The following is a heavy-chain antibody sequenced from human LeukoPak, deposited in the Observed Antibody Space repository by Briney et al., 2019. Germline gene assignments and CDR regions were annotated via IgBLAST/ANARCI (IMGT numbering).Heavy chain of an antibody. CDR3: ARTSGSYSPDAFDI. CDR1: DGSFSGYY. J-gene: IGHJ3*02. CDR2: IYYSGST. V-gene: IGHV4-34*01. Sequence: SETLSLTCAVYDGSFSGYYWGWIRQPPGKGLEWIGSIYYSGSTYYNPSLKSRVTISVDTSKNQFSLKLSSVTAADTAVYYCARTSGSYSPDAFDIWGQGTMVTVSS. D-gene: IGHD1-26*01.